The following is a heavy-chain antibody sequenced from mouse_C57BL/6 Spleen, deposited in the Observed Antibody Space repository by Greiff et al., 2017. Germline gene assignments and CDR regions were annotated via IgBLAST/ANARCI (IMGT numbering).Heavy chain of an antibody. D-gene: IGHD2-1*01. Sequence: EVKLQESGAELVRPGASVKLSCTASGFNIKDDYMHWVKQRPEQGLEWIGWIDPENGDTEYASKFQGKATITADTSSNTAYLQLSSLTSEDTAVYYCTTRGGNYGPFAYWGQGTLVTVSA. CDR2: IDPENGDT. CDR3: TTRGGNYGPFAY. V-gene: IGHV14-4*01. CDR1: GFNIKDDY. J-gene: IGHJ3*01.